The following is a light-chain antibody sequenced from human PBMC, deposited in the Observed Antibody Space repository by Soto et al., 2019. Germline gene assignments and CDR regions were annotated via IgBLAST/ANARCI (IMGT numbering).Light chain of an antibody. CDR2: GAS. CDR3: QQYNNWPYT. J-gene: IGKJ2*01. Sequence: EIVMTQSPATLSVSPGERATLSCRASQSVSSNLAWYQQKPGQAPRLLIYGASTRATGIPARFSGSGSGTEFTLTISSLQFEDFAVYYWQQYNNWPYTFGQGTKLEIK. V-gene: IGKV3-15*01. CDR1: QSVSSN.